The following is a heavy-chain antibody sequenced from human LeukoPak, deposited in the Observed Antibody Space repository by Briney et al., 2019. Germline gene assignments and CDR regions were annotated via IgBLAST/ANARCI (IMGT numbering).Heavy chain of an antibody. CDR3: ARNPWYNWNQHAFDI. V-gene: IGHV4-30-4*08. J-gene: IGHJ3*02. CDR1: GGSISSGDYY. D-gene: IGHD1-1*01. Sequence: SETLSLTCTVSGGSISSGDYYWSWIRQPPGKGLEWIGYIYYSGSTYYNPSLKSRVTISVDTSKNQFPLKLSSVTAADTAVYYCARNPWYNWNQHAFDIWGQGTMVTVSS. CDR2: IYYSGST.